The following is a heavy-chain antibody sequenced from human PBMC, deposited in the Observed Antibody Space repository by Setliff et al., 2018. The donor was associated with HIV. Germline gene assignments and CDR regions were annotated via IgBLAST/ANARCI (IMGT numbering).Heavy chain of an antibody. V-gene: IGHV4-39*01. CDR3: ASRGYCSGGSCYIYYYYYGMDV. CDR1: GGSISSSSYY. D-gene: IGHD2-15*01. J-gene: IGHJ6*02. Sequence: LSLTCTVSGGSISSSSYYWGWIRQPPGKGLEWIGSIYYSGSTYYNPSLKSRVTISVDTSKNQFSLKLSSVTAADTAVYYCASRGYCSGGSCYIYYYYYGMDVWGQGTLVTVSS. CDR2: IYYSGST.